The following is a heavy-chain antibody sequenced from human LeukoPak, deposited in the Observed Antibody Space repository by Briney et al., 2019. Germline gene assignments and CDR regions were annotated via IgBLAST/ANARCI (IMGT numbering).Heavy chain of an antibody. CDR3: ARQSEAFYI. CDR1: GGSISSYY. V-gene: IGHV4-59*08. Sequence: SETLSLTCTVSGGSISSYYCSWIRQPPGKGLEWIGYIYYSGSTNYNPSLKSRVTTSVDTSKNQFSLKLSSVTAADTAVYYCARQSEAFYIWGQGTMVTVSS. J-gene: IGHJ3*02. CDR2: IYYSGST.